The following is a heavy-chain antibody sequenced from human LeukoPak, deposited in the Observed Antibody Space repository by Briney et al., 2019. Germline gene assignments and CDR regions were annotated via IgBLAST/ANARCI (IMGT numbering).Heavy chain of an antibody. V-gene: IGHV4-59*01. CDR3: ARTTSSYYYYTDV. D-gene: IGHD1-1*01. CDR1: GGSLNPYY. CDR2: IHYNGRP. J-gene: IGHJ6*03. Sequence: SETLSLTCNVSGGSLNPYYWSYIRQSPGKGLEWIGNIHYNGRPNYNPSLKSRVTISLDTSKEQFSLKLHSVTAADTAVYFCARTTSSYYYYTDVWGKGTTVTISS.